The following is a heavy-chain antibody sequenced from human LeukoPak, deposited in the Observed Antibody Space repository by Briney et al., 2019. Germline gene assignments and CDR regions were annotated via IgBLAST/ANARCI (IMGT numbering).Heavy chain of an antibody. D-gene: IGHD3-10*01. V-gene: IGHV4-61*02. CDR3: ARDGVRRYQGSFDP. CDR1: GGSISSGSYY. CDR2: IYTSGST. Sequence: SETLSLTCTVSGGSISSGSYYWSWIRQPAGKGLEWIGRIYTSGSTNYNPSLKSRVTISVDTSKNQFSLKLSSVTAADTAVYYCARDGVRRYQGSFDPWGQGTLVTVSS. J-gene: IGHJ5*02.